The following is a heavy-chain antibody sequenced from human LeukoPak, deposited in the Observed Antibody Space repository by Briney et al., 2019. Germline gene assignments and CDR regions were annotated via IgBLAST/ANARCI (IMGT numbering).Heavy chain of an antibody. Sequence: SVKVSCKASGGTFSSYAISWVRQAPGQGLEWMGRIIPILGIANYAQKFRGRVTITADKSTSTAYMELSSLRSEDTAVYYCARGTRCSGGSCYAYGFDYWGQGTLVTVSS. CDR3: ARGTRCSGGSCYAYGFDY. CDR2: IIPILGIA. D-gene: IGHD2-15*01. J-gene: IGHJ4*02. V-gene: IGHV1-69*04. CDR1: GGTFSSYA.